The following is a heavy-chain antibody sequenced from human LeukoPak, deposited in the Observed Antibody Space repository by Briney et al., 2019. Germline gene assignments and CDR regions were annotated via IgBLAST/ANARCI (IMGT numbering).Heavy chain of an antibody. CDR3: ARDLYYYGSGTYYNWFDP. J-gene: IGHJ5*02. D-gene: IGHD3-10*01. V-gene: IGHV1-69*13. Sequence: GASVKVSCKASGGTFSSYAISWVRQAPGQGLEWMVGIIPVFDPTNYAQKFQGRVTITADESTSTAYMELSSLRSEDTAVYYCARDLYYYGSGTYYNWFDPWGQGTLVTVSS. CDR2: IIPVFDPT. CDR1: GGTFSSYA.